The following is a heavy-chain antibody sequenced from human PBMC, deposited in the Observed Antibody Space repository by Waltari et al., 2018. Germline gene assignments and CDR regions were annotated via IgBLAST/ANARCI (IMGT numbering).Heavy chain of an antibody. CDR1: GFIFSTYA. CDR2: ISYLGSTQ. J-gene: IGHJ3*01. D-gene: IGHD2-15*01. V-gene: IGHV3-30-3*01. Sequence: QEQLVESGGGVVQPGTSLRLSCAASGFIFSTYAMHWVRQAPGEGLEWVAVISYLGSTQYYADSVRGRFTISRDNSMNTLYLQMYGLRADDTAVFYCARGSFRGGNSYAFDVWGQGAMVTVSS. CDR3: ARGSFRGGNSYAFDV.